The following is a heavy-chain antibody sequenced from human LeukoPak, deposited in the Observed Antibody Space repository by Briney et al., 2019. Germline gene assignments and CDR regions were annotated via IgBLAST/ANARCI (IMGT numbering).Heavy chain of an antibody. Sequence: GGSLKLSCAASGFTVSSNYMNWVRQAPGRGLVWVSRINTDGTRTSYADSVKGRFTISRDNAKNTLFLQMNSLRAEDTAVYYCAREEEGDAFDIWGQGTMVTVSS. CDR1: GFTVSSNY. J-gene: IGHJ3*02. CDR3: AREEEGDAFDI. CDR2: INTDGTRT. V-gene: IGHV3-74*01.